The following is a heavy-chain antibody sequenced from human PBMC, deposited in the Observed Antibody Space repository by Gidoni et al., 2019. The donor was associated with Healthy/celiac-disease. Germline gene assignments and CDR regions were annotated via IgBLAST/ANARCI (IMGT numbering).Heavy chain of an antibody. CDR2: ISSSSSYI. CDR1: GFTFSSYS. Sequence: EVQLVESGGGLVKPGGSLRLSCAASGFTFSSYSMNWVRQAPGTGLEWVSSISSSSSYIYYADSVKGRFTISRDNAKNSLYLQMNSLRAEDTAVYYCARDTEWELLPLDAFDIWGQGTMVTVSS. D-gene: IGHD1-26*01. V-gene: IGHV3-21*01. J-gene: IGHJ3*02. CDR3: ARDTEWELLPLDAFDI.